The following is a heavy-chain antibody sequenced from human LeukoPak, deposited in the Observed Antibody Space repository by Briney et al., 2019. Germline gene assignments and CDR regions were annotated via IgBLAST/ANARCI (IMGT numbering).Heavy chain of an antibody. CDR2: ISSSSITI. CDR1: GFTFSTYE. D-gene: IGHD5-24*01. V-gene: IGHV3-48*03. J-gene: IGHJ6*02. Sequence: GGSLRLSCAASGFTFSTYEMNWVRQAPGKGLEWVSYISSSSITIYYADSVKGRFTISRDNAKNSLYLQMNSLRAEDTAVYYCARVPIDGYNPSGMDVWGQGSTVTVSS. CDR3: ARVPIDGYNPSGMDV.